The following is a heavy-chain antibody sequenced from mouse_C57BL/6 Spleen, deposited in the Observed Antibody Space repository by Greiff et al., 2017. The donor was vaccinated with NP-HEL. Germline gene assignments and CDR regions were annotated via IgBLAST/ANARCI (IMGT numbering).Heavy chain of an antibody. CDR2: IDPSDSET. D-gene: IGHD3-2*02. V-gene: IGHV1-52*01. CDR1: GYTFTSYW. Sequence: VQLQQPGAELVRPGSSVKLSCKASGYTFTSYWMHWVKQRPIQGLEWIGNIDPSDSETHYNQKFKDKATLTVDQSSSTAYMQLSSLTSEDSAVYYCARGGTRSSGYDYWGQGTTLTVSS. CDR3: ARGGTRSSGYDY. J-gene: IGHJ2*01.